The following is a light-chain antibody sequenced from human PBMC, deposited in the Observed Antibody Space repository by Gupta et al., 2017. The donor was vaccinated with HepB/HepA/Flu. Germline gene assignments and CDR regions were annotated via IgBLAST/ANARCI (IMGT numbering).Light chain of an antibody. Sequence: EIVLTQSPATLSLSPGERATLSCRASQSVSSYLAWYQQKPGQAPRLRIYDASNRATGIPARFIGSGSGTDFTLPISSREPEDFAVYYCQQRSNWPPLTFGGGTKVEIK. J-gene: IGKJ4*01. CDR2: DAS. CDR1: QSVSSY. CDR3: QQRSNWPPLT. V-gene: IGKV3-11*01.